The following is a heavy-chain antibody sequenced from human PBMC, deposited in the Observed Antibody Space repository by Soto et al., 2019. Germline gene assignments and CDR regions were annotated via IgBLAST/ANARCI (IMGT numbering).Heavy chain of an antibody. D-gene: IGHD3-3*01. CDR2: INSDGSST. J-gene: IGHJ6*02. Sequence: GSLRLSCAASGFTFSSYWMHWVRQAPGKGLVWVSRINSDGSSTSYADSVKGRFTISRDNAKNTLYLQMNSLRAEDTAVYYCARDSVRTYYDFWGGYSGYYYYGMDVWGQGTTVTVSS. CDR3: ARDSVRTYYDFWGGYSGYYYYGMDV. CDR1: GFTFSSYW. V-gene: IGHV3-74*01.